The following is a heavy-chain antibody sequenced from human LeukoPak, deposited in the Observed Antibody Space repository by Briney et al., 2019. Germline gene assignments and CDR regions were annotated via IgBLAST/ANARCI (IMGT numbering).Heavy chain of an antibody. V-gene: IGHV3-66*01. CDR1: GFNINYYY. Sequence: GGSLRLSCAASGFNINYYYMSWVRQSPGKGLEWVSVIYSDGTTYYTDSVKGRFTISRDNSKSTLYLQMTSLRAEGTAVYYCARAQRPFEASTGTVVMGFDYWGHGTLVTVSS. CDR3: ARAQRPFEASTGTVVMGFDY. CDR2: IYSDGTT. J-gene: IGHJ4*01. D-gene: IGHD6-13*01.